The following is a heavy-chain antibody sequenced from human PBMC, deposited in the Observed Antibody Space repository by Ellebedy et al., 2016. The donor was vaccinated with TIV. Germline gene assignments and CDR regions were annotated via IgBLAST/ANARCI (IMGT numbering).Heavy chain of an antibody. D-gene: IGHD2-21*02. CDR3: VRALKYCGGDCTYKFDF. V-gene: IGHV2-26*01. J-gene: IGHJ4*02. CDR2: IFSNDEK. CDR1: GFSLTNIIMG. Sequence: SGPTPVKPKETLTLTCTVSGFSLTNIIMGVSWIRQPPGKALEWLAHIFSNDEKSYSTSLEARLSISKDTAKSQVVLTVANMDPLDTATYYCVRALKYCGGDCTYKFDFWGQGALVSVSS.